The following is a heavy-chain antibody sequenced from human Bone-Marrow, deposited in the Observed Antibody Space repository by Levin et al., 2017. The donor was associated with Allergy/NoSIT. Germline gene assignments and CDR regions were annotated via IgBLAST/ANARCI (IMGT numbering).Heavy chain of an antibody. D-gene: IGHD3-22*01. CDR3: VKDSAYEWNGRNRFDP. CDR1: GFTFDDYA. CDR2: ISWNSNNV. J-gene: IGHJ5*02. V-gene: IGHV3-9*01. Sequence: GGSLRLSCAASGFTFDDYAMHWVRQAPGKALEWVSSISWNSNNVAYADSVKGRFSISRDSAKSSVFLEMNSLGVEDTALYYCVKDSAYEWNGRNRFDPWGQGTLVSVSS.